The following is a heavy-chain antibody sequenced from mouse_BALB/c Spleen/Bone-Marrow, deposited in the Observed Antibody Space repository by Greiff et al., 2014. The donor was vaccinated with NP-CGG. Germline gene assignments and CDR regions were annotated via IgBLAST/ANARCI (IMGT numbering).Heavy chain of an antibody. J-gene: IGHJ4*01. CDR3: ARWDYYGYAMDY. CDR2: INPYNGGT. V-gene: IGHV1-18*01. CDR1: GYSFTGYT. D-gene: IGHD1-1*01. Sequence: EVKLVESGPELVKPGASMKISCKASGYSFTGYTMNWVKQSHGKNLERIGLINPYNGGTSYNQKFKGKATLTVDKSSSTAYMELLSLTSEDSAVYYCARWDYYGYAMDYWGQGTSVTVSS.